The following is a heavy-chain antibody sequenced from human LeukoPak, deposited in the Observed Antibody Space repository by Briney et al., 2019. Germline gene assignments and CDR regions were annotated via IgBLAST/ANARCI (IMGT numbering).Heavy chain of an antibody. D-gene: IGHD4-23*01. J-gene: IGHJ5*01. CDR2: ISGSGSTV. Sequence: GGSLSLSCAASGFTFSDYYTSWIRQAPGKGLEWVSYISGSGSTVYYAASVRGRFTISRDNAKNSLFLQMNSLRAEDTAVYYCARDRGNSDPGDWFDSWGQGTLVTVSS. CDR1: GFTFSDYY. CDR3: ARDRGNSDPGDWFDS. V-gene: IGHV3-11*01.